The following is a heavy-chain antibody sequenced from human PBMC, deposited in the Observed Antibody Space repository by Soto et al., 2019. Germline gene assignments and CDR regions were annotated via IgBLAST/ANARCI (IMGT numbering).Heavy chain of an antibody. J-gene: IGHJ5*02. CDR3: ASLGTGAADDWFDP. D-gene: IGHD6-13*01. CDR1: GGSISSYY. CDR2: IYYSGST. V-gene: IGHV4-59*08. Sequence: SETLSLTCTVSGGSISSYYWSWIRQPPGKGLEWIGYIYYSGSTNYNPSLKSRVTISVDTSKNQVSLKLSSVTAADTAVYYCASLGTGAADDWFDPWGQGTLVTVSS.